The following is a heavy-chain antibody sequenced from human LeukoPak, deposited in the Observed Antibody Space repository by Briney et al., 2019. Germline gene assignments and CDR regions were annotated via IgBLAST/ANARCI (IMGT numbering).Heavy chain of an antibody. V-gene: IGHV1-2*02. D-gene: IGHD1-7*01. CDR2: INPNSGGT. Sequence: ASVKVSCKASGYTFTGYYMHWVRQAPGQGLEWMGWINPNSGGTNYAQKFQGRVTMTRDTSISTAYMELSRLRSDDTAVYYCARGLELRSGNWFDPWGQGTLVTVSS. J-gene: IGHJ5*02. CDR3: ARGLELRSGNWFDP. CDR1: GYTFTGYY.